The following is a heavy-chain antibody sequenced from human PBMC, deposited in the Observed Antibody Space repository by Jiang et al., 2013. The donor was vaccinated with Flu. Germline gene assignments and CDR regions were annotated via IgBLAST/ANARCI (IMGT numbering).Heavy chain of an antibody. J-gene: IGHJ2*01. CDR2: IYPGDSDT. V-gene: IGHV5-51*01. CDR3: ARPVAVAAAFWYFDL. D-gene: IGHD6-19*01. CDR1: GYTITSYW. Sequence: SLKISCKGSGYTITSYWIAWVRQMPGKGLEWMGIIYPGDSDTRYNPSFQGQVTISADKSIDTAYLHWNSLKTSDTGIYYCARPVAVAAAFWYFDLWGRGTLVTVSS.